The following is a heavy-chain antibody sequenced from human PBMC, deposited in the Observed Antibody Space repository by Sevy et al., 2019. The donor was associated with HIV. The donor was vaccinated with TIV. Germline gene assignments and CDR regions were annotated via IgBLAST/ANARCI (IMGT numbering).Heavy chain of an antibody. CDR1: GGSISSGDYY. D-gene: IGHD3-16*02. CDR3: VRDRWETYRDLSSYGSNWFDP. CDR2: IYTTGIT. J-gene: IGHJ5*02. V-gene: IGHV4-61*02. Sequence: SETLSLTCSVSGGSISSGDYYWNWIRQPAGQGLQWIGRIYTTGITNYNPSLKSRVTISLDGSKNQLSLKLTSVTAAETAVYYCVRDRWETYRDLSSYGSNWFDPWGQGTLVTVSS.